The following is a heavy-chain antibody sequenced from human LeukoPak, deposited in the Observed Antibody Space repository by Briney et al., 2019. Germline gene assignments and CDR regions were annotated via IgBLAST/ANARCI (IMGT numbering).Heavy chain of an antibody. V-gene: IGHV1-69*01. CDR3: ARDRFYCSGGSCYSEYFDY. D-gene: IGHD2-15*01. J-gene: IGHJ4*02. CDR1: GGTFSSYA. CDR2: IIPIFGTA. Sequence: GSSVKVSCKASGGTFSSYAISWARQAPGQGLEWMGGIIPIFGTANYAQKFQGRVTITADESTSTAYMELSSLRSEDTAVYYCARDRFYCSGGSCYSEYFDYWGQGTLVTVSS.